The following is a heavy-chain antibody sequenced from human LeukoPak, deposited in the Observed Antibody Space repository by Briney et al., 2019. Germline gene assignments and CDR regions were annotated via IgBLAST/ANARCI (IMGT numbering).Heavy chain of an antibody. CDR2: MNPNSGNT. V-gene: IGHV1-8*01. Sequence: ASVKVSCKASGYTFTSYDINWVRQATGQGLEWMGWMNPNSGNTGYAQKFQGRVTMTRDTSISTAYMELSRLRSDDTAVYYCASTSGWYTSGYYYYYYMDVWGKGTTVTVSS. CDR3: ASTSGWYTSGYYYYYYMDV. D-gene: IGHD6-19*01. CDR1: GYTFTSYD. J-gene: IGHJ6*03.